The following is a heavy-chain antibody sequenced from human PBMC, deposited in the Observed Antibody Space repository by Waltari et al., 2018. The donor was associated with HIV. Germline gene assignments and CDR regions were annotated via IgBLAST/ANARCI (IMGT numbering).Heavy chain of an antibody. CDR3: GGGPNYFDY. V-gene: IGHV3-33*01. CDR2: IWYDVSTK. CDR1: GFTFRSFG. J-gene: IGHJ4*02. D-gene: IGHD3-16*01. Sequence: QVQLVESGGGVVQPGRSLRLSCVASGFTFRSFGMHWVRQFPGKGLEWVAVIWYDVSTKYYADSVRGRYTISRDNSNNALYRQMSSLRADDTAVYYCGGGPNYFDYWGQGTLVTVSS.